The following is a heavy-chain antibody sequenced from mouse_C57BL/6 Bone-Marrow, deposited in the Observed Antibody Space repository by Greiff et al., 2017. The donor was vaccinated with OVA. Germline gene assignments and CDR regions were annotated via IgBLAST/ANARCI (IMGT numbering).Heavy chain of an antibody. CDR2: FYPGSGSI. Sequence: QVQLQQSGAELVKPGASVKLSCKASGYTFTEYTIHWVKQRSGQGLEWIGWFYPGSGSIKYNEKFKDKATLTADKSSSTAYMELSRLTSEDSAVYFCARDGPCYYGSSYPAWVAYWGQGTLVTVSA. CDR1: GYTFTEYT. CDR3: ARDGPCYYGSSYPAWVAY. D-gene: IGHD1-1*01. J-gene: IGHJ3*01. V-gene: IGHV1-62-2*01.